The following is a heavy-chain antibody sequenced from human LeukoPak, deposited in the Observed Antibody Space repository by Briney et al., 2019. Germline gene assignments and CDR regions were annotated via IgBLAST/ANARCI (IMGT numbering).Heavy chain of an antibody. V-gene: IGHV3-64*01. J-gene: IGHJ4*02. CDR1: GFTFGSYA. Sequence: PGGSLRLSCAASGFTFGSYAMHWVRQAPGKGLEYVSAISSNGGSTYYANSVKGRFTISRDNSKNTLYLQMGSLRAEDMAVYYCARAAHCSSTSCYGGFGDYWGQGTLVTVSS. CDR2: ISSNGGST. D-gene: IGHD2-2*01. CDR3: ARAAHCSSTSCYGGFGDY.